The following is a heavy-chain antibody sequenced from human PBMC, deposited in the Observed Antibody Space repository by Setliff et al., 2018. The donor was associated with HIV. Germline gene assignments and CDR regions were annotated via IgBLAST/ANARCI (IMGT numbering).Heavy chain of an antibody. CDR1: GFTLSTFS. V-gene: IGHV3-21*04. J-gene: IGHJ4*02. D-gene: IGHD4-17*01. CDR2: IIRDSSYI. CDR3: ARDKDEDYGSTSFDY. Sequence: GGSLRLSCAVSGFTLSTFSMSWVRQAPGKGLEWVSSIIRDSSYIFYTDSVKGRFTISRDNAKNSLYLQMNSLRAEDTAVYYCARDKDEDYGSTSFDYWGQGILVTVSS.